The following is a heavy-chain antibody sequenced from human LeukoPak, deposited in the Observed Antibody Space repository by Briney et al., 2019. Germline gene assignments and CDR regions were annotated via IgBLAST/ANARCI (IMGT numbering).Heavy chain of an antibody. V-gene: IGHV3-21*01. D-gene: IGHD6-19*01. CDR3: ARAGSSGFDAFDI. CDR2: ITSSSTYI. Sequence: GGSLRLSCAASGFTFSSDYSMNWVRPAPGKGLEWVSCITSSSTYIYYADSVKGRFTISRDNAKNSLYLQMNSLRAEDTAVYYCARAGSSGFDAFDIWGQGTMVTVSS. J-gene: IGHJ3*02. CDR1: GFTFSSDYS.